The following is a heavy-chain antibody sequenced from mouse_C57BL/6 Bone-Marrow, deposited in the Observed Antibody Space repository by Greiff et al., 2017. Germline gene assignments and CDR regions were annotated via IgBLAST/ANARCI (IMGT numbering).Heavy chain of an antibody. CDR3: TTDYDYDLAWFAY. J-gene: IGHJ3*01. D-gene: IGHD2-4*01. CDR2: IDPENGDT. Sequence: VQLKESGAELVRPGASVKLSCTASGFNIKDDYMHWVKPRPEQGLEWIGWIDPENGDTEYASKFPGKATITADPSSNTAYLQLSSLTSEDTAVYYCTTDYDYDLAWFAYWGQGALGTFSA. V-gene: IGHV14-4*01. CDR1: GFNIKDDY.